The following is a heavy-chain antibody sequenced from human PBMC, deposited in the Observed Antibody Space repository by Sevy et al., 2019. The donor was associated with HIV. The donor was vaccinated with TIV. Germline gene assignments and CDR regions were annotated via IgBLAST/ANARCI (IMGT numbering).Heavy chain of an antibody. CDR3: ARTRRYCSSTSCGGAYYFDY. V-gene: IGHV3-11*01. J-gene: IGHJ4*02. CDR1: GFTFSDYY. Sequence: GGSLRLSCAASGFTFSDYYMSWIRQAPGKGLEWVSYISSSGSTIYHADSVKGRFTISRDNAKNSLYLQMNSLRAEDTAVYYCARTRRYCSSTSCGGAYYFDYWGQGTPVTVSS. CDR2: ISSSGSTI. D-gene: IGHD2-2*01.